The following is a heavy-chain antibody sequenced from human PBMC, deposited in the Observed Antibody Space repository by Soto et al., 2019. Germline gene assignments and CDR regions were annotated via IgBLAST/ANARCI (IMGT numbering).Heavy chain of an antibody. CDR1: GGSFSGYY. D-gene: IGHD3-10*01. CDR3: ARGPDFRGGPEDY. CDR2: INHSGST. V-gene: IGHV4-34*01. J-gene: IGHJ4*02. Sequence: QVQLQQWGAGLLKPSETLSLTCAVYGGSFSGYYWSWIRQPPGKGLEWIGEINHSGSTNYNPSLKSRVTISVDTSKNQFSLKLSSVAAADTAVYYCARGPDFRGGPEDYWGRGTLVTVSS.